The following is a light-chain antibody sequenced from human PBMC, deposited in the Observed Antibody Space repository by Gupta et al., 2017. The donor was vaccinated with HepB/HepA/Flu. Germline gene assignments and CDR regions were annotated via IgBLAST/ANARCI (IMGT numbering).Light chain of an antibody. CDR2: KAS. V-gene: IGKV1-5*03. J-gene: IGKJ4*01. CDR1: QSIDIW. CDR3: QQSKSYPLT. Sequence: DIQMTKFPSTLSASVGDRVTITCRASQSIDIWLAWYQQKTGKAPNLLIYKASTLQSGVPSRFSGGRSGTEFTLTISSLQPDDFGTYYCQQSKSYPLTFGGGTKVEI.